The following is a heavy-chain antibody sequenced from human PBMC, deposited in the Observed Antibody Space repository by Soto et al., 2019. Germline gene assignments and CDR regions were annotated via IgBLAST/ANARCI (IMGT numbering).Heavy chain of an antibody. D-gene: IGHD3-22*01. CDR1: GFSLNSGGVG. V-gene: IGHV2-5*02. CDR3: AETFYQDTSGPGIDY. Sequence: QITLKESGPTLVKPTQTLTLTCTFSGFSLNSGGVGVGCIRQSPGKALQGLALIYIDDDNRYSPSLKSRLPITKDTSKIQVFLTMTNMDPVDTATYYCAETFYQDTSGPGIDYWGQGTLVTVS. J-gene: IGHJ4*02. CDR2: IYIDDDN.